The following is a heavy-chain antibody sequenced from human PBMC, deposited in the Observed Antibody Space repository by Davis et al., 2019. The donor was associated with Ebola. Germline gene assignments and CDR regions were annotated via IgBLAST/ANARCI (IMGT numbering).Heavy chain of an antibody. J-gene: IGHJ5*02. V-gene: IGHV4-39*01. CDR2: MHYTGNT. CDR3: ATIFARDGGFFDP. Sequence: PSETLSLTCTVSGGSIISNRHSWGWIRQSPGTGLEWIGSMHYTGNTFYNPSLKGRLTISVDTSKNQFSLKMTSATAADTAVYYCATIFARDGGFFDPWGQGSLVTVSS. D-gene: IGHD3-3*01. CDR1: GGSIISNRHS.